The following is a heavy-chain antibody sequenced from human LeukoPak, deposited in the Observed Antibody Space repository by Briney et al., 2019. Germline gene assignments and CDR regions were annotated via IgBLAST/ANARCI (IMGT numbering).Heavy chain of an antibody. D-gene: IGHD6-19*01. V-gene: IGHV1-18*01. J-gene: IGHJ3*02. Sequence: ASVKVSCKASGYTFTSCGISWVRQAPGQGREWMGWISAYNGNTNYAQKLQGRVTMTTDTSTSTAYMELRSLRSDDTAVYYCARDVMAVAGINAFDIWGQGTMVTVSS. CDR3: ARDVMAVAGINAFDI. CDR1: GYTFTSCG. CDR2: ISAYNGNT.